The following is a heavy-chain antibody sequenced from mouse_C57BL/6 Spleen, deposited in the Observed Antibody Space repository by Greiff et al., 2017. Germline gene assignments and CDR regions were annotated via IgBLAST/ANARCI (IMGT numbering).Heavy chain of an antibody. CDR3: ARHYYGSSQGYFDV. V-gene: IGHV5-15*01. D-gene: IGHD1-1*01. J-gene: IGHJ1*03. CDR2: ISNLAYSI. CDR1: GFTFSDYG. Sequence: EVQRVESGGGLVQPGGSLKLSCAASGFTFSDYGMAWVRQAPRKGPEWVAFISNLAYSIYYADTVTGRFTISRENAKNTLYLEMSSLRSEDTAMYYCARHYYGSSQGYFDVWGTGTTVTVSS.